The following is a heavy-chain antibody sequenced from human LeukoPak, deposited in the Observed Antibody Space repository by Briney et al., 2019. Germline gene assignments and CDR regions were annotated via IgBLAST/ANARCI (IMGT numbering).Heavy chain of an antibody. CDR3: ARDPYGVEGKNYFDY. Sequence: KTSETLSLTCTVSGGSISSYYWSWIRQPAGKGLEWIGRIYSSGNTNYNPSLKSRVTMSVDTSENQFSLKVTSVTAADTAVYYCARDPYGVEGKNYFDYWGQGTLVTVSS. CDR2: IYSSGNT. CDR1: GGSISSYY. D-gene: IGHD4-17*01. V-gene: IGHV4-4*07. J-gene: IGHJ4*02.